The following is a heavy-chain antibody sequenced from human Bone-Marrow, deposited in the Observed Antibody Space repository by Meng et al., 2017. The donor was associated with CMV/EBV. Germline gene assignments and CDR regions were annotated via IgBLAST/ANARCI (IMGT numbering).Heavy chain of an antibody. Sequence: RLACSDAGFRFGEYYISWIRQAPGKGLEWVSYISGSSYAKYYADSVKGRFTISRDNARNSLYLEMNSLRAEDTAFYFCARDARYFDQWGQGILVTVSS. CDR3: ARDARYFDQ. CDR1: GFRFGEYY. CDR2: ISGSSYAK. J-gene: IGHJ4*02. V-gene: IGHV3-11*01.